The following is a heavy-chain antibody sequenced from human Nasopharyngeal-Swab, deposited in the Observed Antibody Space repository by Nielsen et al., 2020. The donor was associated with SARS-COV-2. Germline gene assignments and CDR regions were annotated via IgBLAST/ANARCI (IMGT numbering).Heavy chain of an antibody. CDR2: MNPNSDNT. CDR1: AYTFTSYE. Sequence: ASVKVSCKASAYTFTSYEINWVRQATGQGLEWMGWMNPNSDNTGYAQKFQGRVTITMNTSISTAYMVLSSLRSEDTAVYYCARRRGYSAYDYGMDVWGQGTTVTVSS. J-gene: IGHJ6*02. D-gene: IGHD5-12*01. CDR3: ARRRGYSAYDYGMDV. V-gene: IGHV1-8*03.